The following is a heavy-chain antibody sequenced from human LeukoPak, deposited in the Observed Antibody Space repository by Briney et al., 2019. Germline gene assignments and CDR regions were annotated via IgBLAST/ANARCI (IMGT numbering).Heavy chain of an antibody. CDR2: ISATGGTT. Sequence: GSLRLSCAASGFTFSSYVMSWVRQAPGKGLEWVSAISATGGTTYYADSVKGRFTISRDNSKNTLYLQMNSLRAEDTAVYYCARGAIYFDYWGQGTLVTVSS. V-gene: IGHV3-23*01. CDR3: ARGAIYFDY. CDR1: GFTFSSYV. J-gene: IGHJ4*02.